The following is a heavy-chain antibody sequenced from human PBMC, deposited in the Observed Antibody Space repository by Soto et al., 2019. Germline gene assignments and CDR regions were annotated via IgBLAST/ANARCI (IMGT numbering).Heavy chain of an antibody. Sequence: GASVKLSCKASGYTFTSYYMHWVRQAPGQGLEWMGIINPSGGSTSYAQKFQGRATMTRDTSTSTVYMELSSLRSEDTAVYYCARDIVVVPAADCSGGSRAIFDYWGQGTLVTVSS. CDR1: GYTFTSYY. V-gene: IGHV1-46*03. J-gene: IGHJ4*02. CDR2: INPSGGST. CDR3: ARDIVVVPAADCSGGSRAIFDY. D-gene: IGHD2-2*01.